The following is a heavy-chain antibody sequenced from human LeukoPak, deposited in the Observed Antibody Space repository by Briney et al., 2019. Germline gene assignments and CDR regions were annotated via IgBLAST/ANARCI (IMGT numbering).Heavy chain of an antibody. Sequence: ASVKVSCKASGYTFTSYGISWVRQAPGQGLEWMGWISAYNGNTNYAQKLQGRVTMTTDTSTSTAYMEPRSLRSDDTAVYYCARDSYNWNYVFNDAFDIWGQGTMVTVSS. CDR3: ARDSYNWNYVFNDAFDI. J-gene: IGHJ3*02. D-gene: IGHD1-7*01. V-gene: IGHV1-18*01. CDR1: GYTFTSYG. CDR2: ISAYNGNT.